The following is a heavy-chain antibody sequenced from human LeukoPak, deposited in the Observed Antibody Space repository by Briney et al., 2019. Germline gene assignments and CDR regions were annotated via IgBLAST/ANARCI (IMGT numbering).Heavy chain of an antibody. J-gene: IGHJ4*02. CDR3: ARDWVDY. CDR2: MKRDGSEI. CDR1: GFTFSTYW. Sequence: GGSLRLSCSASGFTFSTYWMSWVRQAPGKGLEWVANMKRDGSEIYYVDSVRGRFTISRDNARNSLYLQMNSLRAEDTAVYYCARDWVDYWGQGTLVTVSS. V-gene: IGHV3-7*01. D-gene: IGHD3-16*01.